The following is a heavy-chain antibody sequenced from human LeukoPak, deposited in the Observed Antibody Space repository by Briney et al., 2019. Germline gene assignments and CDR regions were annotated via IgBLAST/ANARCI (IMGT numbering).Heavy chain of an antibody. V-gene: IGHV3-21*01. D-gene: IGHD6-13*01. Sequence: GGFLRLSCAASGFTFSSYSMNWVRQAPGKGLEWVSSISSSSSYIYYADSVKGRFTISRDNAKNSLYLQMNSLRAEDTAVYYCARDMSGSTWTAFDYWGQGTLVTVSS. J-gene: IGHJ4*02. CDR2: ISSSSSYI. CDR3: ARDMSGSTWTAFDY. CDR1: GFTFSSYS.